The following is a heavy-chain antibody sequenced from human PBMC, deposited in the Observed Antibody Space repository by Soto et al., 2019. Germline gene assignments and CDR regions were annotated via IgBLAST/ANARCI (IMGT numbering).Heavy chain of an antibody. V-gene: IGHV3-73*01. J-gene: IGHJ5*02. CDR3: TRDLFSYDYSGILWFDP. CDR1: GXAFSGSS. D-gene: IGHD3-16*01. Sequence: GSLRLSCAASGXAFSGSSMYWVRQASGKGPEWVGRIRSKGHNYATEYAASVKGRFTISRDDSKNTAYLQMNSLQTEDTAVYYCTRDLFSYDYSGILWFDPWGQGTLGTVS. CDR2: IRSKGHNYAT.